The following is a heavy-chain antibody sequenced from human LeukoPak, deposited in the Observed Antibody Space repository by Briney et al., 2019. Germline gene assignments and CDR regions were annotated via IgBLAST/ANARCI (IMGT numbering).Heavy chain of an antibody. CDR1: GFMFNGYW. CDR3: AKVGVVDY. Sequence: SGGSLRLSCAGSGFMFNGYWMQWVRQVPGKGLVWVARISDDGRRTTYADFVKGRFTISRDNAKNTLYLQMNSLRAEDTAVYYCAKVGVVDYWGQGTLVTVSS. CDR2: ISDDGRRT. V-gene: IGHV3-74*01. D-gene: IGHD3-10*01. J-gene: IGHJ4*02.